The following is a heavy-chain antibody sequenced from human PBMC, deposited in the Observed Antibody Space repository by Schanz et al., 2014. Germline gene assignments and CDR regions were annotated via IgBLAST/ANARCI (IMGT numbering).Heavy chain of an antibody. CDR2: INPNSGTT. J-gene: IGHJ6*02. CDR1: GYTFVSYS. Sequence: VQLVQSGAEVKRPGASVRVSCKASGYTFVSYSMHWVRQAPGQGLEWMGWINPNSGTTNYAQTLQGRITLTTDTATSTAYMELRSLRSDDTAVYYCARVQDDILTGSEYYYGMDVWGQGTTVTVSS. V-gene: IGHV1-18*04. CDR3: ARVQDDILTGSEYYYGMDV. D-gene: IGHD3-9*01.